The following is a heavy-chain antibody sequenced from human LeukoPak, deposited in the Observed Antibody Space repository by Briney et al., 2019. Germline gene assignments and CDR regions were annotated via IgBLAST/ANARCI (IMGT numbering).Heavy chain of an antibody. CDR2: FDPEDGET. V-gene: IGHV1-24*01. CDR3: ASSPQAAAAISRFDP. D-gene: IGHD2-2*01. J-gene: IGHJ5*02. CDR1: GYTLTELS. Sequence: GASVKVSCKVSGYTLTELSMHWVRQAPGKGLEWMGGFDPEDGETIYAQKFQGRVTMTEDTSTDTAYVELSSLRSEDTAVYYCASSPQAAAAISRFDPWGQGTLVTVSS.